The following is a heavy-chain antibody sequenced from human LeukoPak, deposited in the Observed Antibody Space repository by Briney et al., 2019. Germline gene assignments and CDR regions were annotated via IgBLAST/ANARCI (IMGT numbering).Heavy chain of an antibody. Sequence: SETLSLTCTVSGGSISSSSYYWGWIRQPPGKGLEWIGSIYYSGSTYYNPSLKSRVTISVDTSKNQFSLKLSSVTAADTAVYYCARQPGSAPQWLPTGTGVDYWGQGTLVTVSS. CDR1: GGSISSSSYY. CDR2: IYYSGST. J-gene: IGHJ4*02. CDR3: ARQPGSAPQWLPTGTGVDY. D-gene: IGHD6-19*01. V-gene: IGHV4-39*01.